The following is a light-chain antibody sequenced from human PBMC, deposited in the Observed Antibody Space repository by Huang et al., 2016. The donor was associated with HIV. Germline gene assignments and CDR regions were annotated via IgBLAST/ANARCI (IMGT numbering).Light chain of an antibody. CDR1: QSVLYSSNNKNY. J-gene: IGKJ3*01. Sequence: DIVMTQSPDSLAVSLGERATINCKSSQSVLYSSNNKNYLAWYQQKPGQPPKLLIYWASTRESGVPDRFSGSGSGTDFTLTGSSLQAEDVAVYYCQQYYISPLTFGPGTKVDIK. V-gene: IGKV4-1*01. CDR2: WAS. CDR3: QQYYISPLT.